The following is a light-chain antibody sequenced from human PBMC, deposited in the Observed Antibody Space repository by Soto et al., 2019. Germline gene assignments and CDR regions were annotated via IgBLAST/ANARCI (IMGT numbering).Light chain of an antibody. V-gene: IGKV1-9*01. CDR2: AAS. Sequence: DIHLTQSPSFLSASVGDRVTITCRASQGIASSLAWYQQKAGKAPKHLIYAASTLESGVPSRFSGSGSGTEFTLTISSLQPEDFAIYYCQQFNSYPLTFGGGTKVEIK. CDR3: QQFNSYPLT. CDR1: QGIASS. J-gene: IGKJ4*01.